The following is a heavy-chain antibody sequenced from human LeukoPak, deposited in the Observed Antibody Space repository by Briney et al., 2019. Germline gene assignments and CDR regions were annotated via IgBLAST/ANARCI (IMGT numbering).Heavy chain of an antibody. D-gene: IGHD3-10*01. CDR2: INPANGDT. CDR3: ARKDYFGSGVYFFDY. Sequence: ASVKVSCKASGYTFTTYPIHWVRQAPGQRLEWMGWINPANGDTGYPQKFQGRVTITRDTSASTAYMELSSLRSEDTALYYCARKDYFGSGVYFFDYWGQGTLVTVSS. CDR1: GYTFTTYP. J-gene: IGHJ4*02. V-gene: IGHV1-3*01.